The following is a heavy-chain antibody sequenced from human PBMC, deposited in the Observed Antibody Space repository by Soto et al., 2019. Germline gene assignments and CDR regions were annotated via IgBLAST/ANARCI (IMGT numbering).Heavy chain of an antibody. V-gene: IGHV1-69*01. D-gene: IGHD3-10*01. CDR1: GGTFSSYA. Sequence: VKVSCKASGGTFSSYAISWLRQAPGQGLEWMGGIIPIFGTANYAQKLQGRVTITADESTSTAYMELSSLRSEDTAVYYCARGGINYYGSGSPYGMDVWGQGTTVTVSS. CDR3: ARGGINYYGSGSPYGMDV. CDR2: IIPIFGTA. J-gene: IGHJ6*02.